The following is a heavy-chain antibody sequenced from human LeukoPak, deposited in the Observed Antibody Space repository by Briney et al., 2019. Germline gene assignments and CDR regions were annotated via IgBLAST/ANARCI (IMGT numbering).Heavy chain of an antibody. D-gene: IGHD5-18*01. CDR3: AKASGYSWHDAFDI. J-gene: IGHJ3*02. Sequence: AGGSLRLSCAASGFTFSTYSMNWVRQAPGKGLEWVSFISTGSSTIYYADSVKGRFTISRDNAKNSLYLQMNSLRDEDTAVYYCAKASGYSWHDAFDIWGQGTMVTVSS. CDR1: GFTFSTYS. CDR2: ISTGSSTI. V-gene: IGHV3-48*02.